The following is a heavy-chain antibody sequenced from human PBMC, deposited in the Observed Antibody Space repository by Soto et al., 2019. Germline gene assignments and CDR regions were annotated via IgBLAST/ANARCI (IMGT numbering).Heavy chain of an antibody. CDR3: ARMNADTDYHYYAMDV. D-gene: IGHD1-1*01. CDR1: GFSLSNGRMG. V-gene: IGHV2-26*03. J-gene: IGHJ6*02. Sequence: QVTLKESGPVLVKPTETLTLTCTISGFSLSNGRMGVSWIRQPPGRALEWLAHFFSDVERSYSTSMQSRLTMSQDTSGTMVILTMTRMDPHDTGTYFCARMNADTDYHYYAMDVWGPGTPVTVSS. CDR2: FFSDVER.